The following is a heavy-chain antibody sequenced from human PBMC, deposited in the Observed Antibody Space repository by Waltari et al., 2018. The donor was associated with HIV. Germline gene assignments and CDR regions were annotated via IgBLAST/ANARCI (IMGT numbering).Heavy chain of an antibody. V-gene: IGHV5-51*01. CDR3: ARVLIGADNSFDF. CDR2: LYPGDSET. Sequence: EVQLVQSGPEVKKPGESAKVSCRISGYNFGSYWIGWVRQMSGKGLEWMGILYPGDSETRYNPSFQGKVTISADTSINTAYLQWHRLQASDTAVYYCARVLIGADNSFDFWGQGTMVTVSS. J-gene: IGHJ3*01. D-gene: IGHD2-21*01. CDR1: GYNFGSYW.